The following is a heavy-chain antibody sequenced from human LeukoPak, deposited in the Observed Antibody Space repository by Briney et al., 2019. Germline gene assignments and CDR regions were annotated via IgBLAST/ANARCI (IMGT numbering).Heavy chain of an antibody. J-gene: IGHJ5*02. Sequence: KPSETLSLTCTVSGDSISSYYWSWIRQPPGKGLKWIGYINYSGSTNYNPSLKSRVTISVDTSKNQFSLKLSSMTAADTAVYYCTRLNYYGSGSYWMYNWFDPWGQGTLVTVSS. CDR2: INYSGST. CDR1: GDSISSYY. D-gene: IGHD3-10*01. CDR3: TRLNYYGSGSYWMYNWFDP. V-gene: IGHV4-59*01.